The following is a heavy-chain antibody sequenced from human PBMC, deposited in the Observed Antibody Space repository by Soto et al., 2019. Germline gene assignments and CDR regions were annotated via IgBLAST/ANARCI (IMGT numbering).Heavy chain of an antibody. CDR3: ASVLDDSSGYHKYFQH. V-gene: IGHV1-18*01. Sequence: ASVKVSCKASGYTFTSYGISWVRQAPGQGLEWMGWISAYNGNTNYAQKLQGRVTMTTDTSTSTAYMELRSLRSDDTAAYYCASVLDDSSGYHKYFQHWGQGTLVTVSS. CDR1: GYTFTSYG. D-gene: IGHD3-22*01. CDR2: ISAYNGNT. J-gene: IGHJ1*01.